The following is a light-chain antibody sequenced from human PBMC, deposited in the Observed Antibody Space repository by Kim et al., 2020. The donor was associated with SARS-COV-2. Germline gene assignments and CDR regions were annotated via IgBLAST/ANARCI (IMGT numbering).Light chain of an antibody. Sequence: QSALTQPASVSASPGQSITISCSGTNSDFDDHNSVSWYKVLPGKAPTLILYDVTERPSGVSDRFSGSKSGNTASLTISGLQAEDEADFYCCSYTSTNTYVFGSGTKVTVL. CDR2: DVT. CDR1: NSDFDDHNS. V-gene: IGLV2-14*03. J-gene: IGLJ1*01. CDR3: CSYTSTNTYV.